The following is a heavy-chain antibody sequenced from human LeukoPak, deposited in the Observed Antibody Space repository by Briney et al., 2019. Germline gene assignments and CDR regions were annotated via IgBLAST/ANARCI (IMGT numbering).Heavy chain of an antibody. D-gene: IGHD3-22*01. CDR1: GYTFTGYY. V-gene: IGHV1-2*02. CDR2: INPNIGGT. Sequence: ASVRVSCKASGYTFTGYYMHWVRQAPGQGLEWMGWINPNIGGTNYAQKFQGRVTMTRDTSISTAYMELSRLRSDDTAVYFCARDGADMYYYDSTGYYYLDYWGQGTLVTVSS. J-gene: IGHJ4*02. CDR3: ARDGADMYYYDSTGYYYLDY.